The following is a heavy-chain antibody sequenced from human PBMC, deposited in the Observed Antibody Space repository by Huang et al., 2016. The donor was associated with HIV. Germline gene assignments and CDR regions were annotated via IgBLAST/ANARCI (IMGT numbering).Heavy chain of an antibody. CDR1: GYTFSNYV. CDR2: KNPNKGNT. V-gene: IGHV1-8*01. D-gene: IGHD2-15*01. J-gene: IGHJ4*02. Sequence: QVQLVQSGAEVKKPGASVKVSCKASGYTFSNYVINWVGAAPGQGLEWRGWKNPNKGNTGVARKFQGRVTMTRSTSISTAYMELSRLRFEDTAVYYCATLPPVNYGRSGGRVRDYWGQGSLVTVSS. CDR3: ATLPPVNYGRSGGRVRDY.